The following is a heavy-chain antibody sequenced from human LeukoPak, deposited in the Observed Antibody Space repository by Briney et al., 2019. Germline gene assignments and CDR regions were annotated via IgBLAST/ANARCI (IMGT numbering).Heavy chain of an antibody. CDR2: IKQDGSAK. CDR1: GFTFSGYW. V-gene: IGHV3-7*01. CDR3: AREGRPNAFDI. J-gene: IGHJ3*02. Sequence: PGGSLRLSCAPSGFTFSGYWKSWDRQARGKGLEWVANIKQDGSAKNYVDSVKVRFTISRDNAKSSLYLQMNSLRAEDTAVYYCAREGRPNAFDIWGQGTMVTVSS.